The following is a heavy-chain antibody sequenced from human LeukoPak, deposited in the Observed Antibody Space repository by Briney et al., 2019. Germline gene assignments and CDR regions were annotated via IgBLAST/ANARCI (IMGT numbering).Heavy chain of an antibody. CDR2: ITSKAYGGTT. V-gene: IGHV3-49*04. Sequence: GGSLRLSCTASGFTFGDYAMNWVRQAPGKGLEWVGFITSKAYGGTTQYAASVKDRFTISRDDSKSIAYLQTTSLKTEDTAVYYCTRMMYCSGGSCSFDYWGQGTLVTVSS. CDR3: TRMMYCSGGSCSFDY. D-gene: IGHD2-15*01. CDR1: GFTFGDYA. J-gene: IGHJ4*02.